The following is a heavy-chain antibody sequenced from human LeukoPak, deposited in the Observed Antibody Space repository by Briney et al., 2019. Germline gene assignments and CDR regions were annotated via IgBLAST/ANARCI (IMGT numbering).Heavy chain of an antibody. CDR2: MDPNSGNT. Sequence: ASVKVSCKASVHTFTSYQINWVRQATGQGLEWMGWMDPNSGNTNYAQKFQGRVTITSNTSISTAYMELSSLRSEDTAIYYCATSSGNYHFDYWGQGTLVTVSS. J-gene: IGHJ4*02. CDR1: VHTFTSYQ. CDR3: ATSSGNYHFDY. D-gene: IGHD1-26*01. V-gene: IGHV1-8*03.